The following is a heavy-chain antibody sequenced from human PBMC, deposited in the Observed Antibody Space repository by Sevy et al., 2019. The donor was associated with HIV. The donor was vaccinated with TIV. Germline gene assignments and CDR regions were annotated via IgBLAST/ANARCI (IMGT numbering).Heavy chain of an antibody. CDR3: ARGGITGTSDAFDI. CDR1: GYTFTGYY. D-gene: IGHD1-7*01. CDR2: INPNSGGT. V-gene: IGHV1-2*02. Sequence: ASVRVSCKASGYTFTGYYMHWVRQAPGQGLEWMGWINPNSGGTNYAQKFQGRVTMTRDTSISTAYMELSRLRSDDTAVYYCARGGITGTSDAFDIWGQGTMVTVSS. J-gene: IGHJ3*02.